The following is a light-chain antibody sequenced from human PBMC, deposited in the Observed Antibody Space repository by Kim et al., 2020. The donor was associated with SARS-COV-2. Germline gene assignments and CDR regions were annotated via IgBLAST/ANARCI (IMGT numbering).Light chain of an antibody. CDR2: DAS. CDR3: QQRSNWSWT. V-gene: IGKV3-11*01. Sequence: EIVLTQSPATLPLSPGERATLSCRASQSVSSYLAWYQQKPGQAPRLLIYDASNRATGIPARFSGSGSGTDFTLTISSLEPEDFAVYYCQQRSNWSWTFGQGTKVDIK. J-gene: IGKJ1*01. CDR1: QSVSSY.